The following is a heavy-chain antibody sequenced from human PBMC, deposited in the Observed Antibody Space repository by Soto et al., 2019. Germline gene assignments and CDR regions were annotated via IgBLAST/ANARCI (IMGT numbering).Heavy chain of an antibody. CDR3: ARDVIAAEVGMFDP. D-gene: IGHD6-13*01. J-gene: IGHJ5*02. Sequence: LETLSLTCTVSGGSISSYYWSWIRQPPGKGLEWIGYIYYSGSTNYNPSLKSRVTISVDTSKNQFSLKLSSVTAADTAVYYCARDVIAAEVGMFDPWGQGTLVTVSS. V-gene: IGHV4-59*01. CDR1: GGSISSYY. CDR2: IYYSGST.